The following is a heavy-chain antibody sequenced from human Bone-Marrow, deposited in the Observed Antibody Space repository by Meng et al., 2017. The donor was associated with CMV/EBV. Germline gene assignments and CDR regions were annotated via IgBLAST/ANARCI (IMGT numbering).Heavy chain of an antibody. CDR2: ISSSSSYI. J-gene: IGHJ4*02. D-gene: IGHD3-3*01. CDR3: AKDGDTDFWSGYTAYYFDY. V-gene: IGHV3-21*01. CDR1: EFTVSNIY. Sequence: GGSLRLSCAVSEFTVSNIYMSWVRQAPGKGLEWVSSISSSSSYIYYADSVKGRFTISRDNAKNTLYLQMNSLRAEDTAVYYCAKDGDTDFWSGYTAYYFDYWGQGTLVTAPQ.